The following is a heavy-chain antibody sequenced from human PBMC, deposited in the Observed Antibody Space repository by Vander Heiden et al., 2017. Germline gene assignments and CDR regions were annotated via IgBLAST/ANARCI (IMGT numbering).Heavy chain of an antibody. CDR3: AKGVRIVVVIQPFDY. D-gene: IGHD3-22*01. Sequence: EVQLLESGGGLVQPGGSLRLSCAASGFTFSSYAMNWVRQSPGKGLGLVSAISGSGGSTYYADSVKGRFTISRDNSKNTLYLQMNSLRAEDTAVYYCAKGVRIVVVIQPFDYWGQGTLVTVSS. CDR2: ISGSGGST. CDR1: GFTFSSYA. V-gene: IGHV3-23*01. J-gene: IGHJ4*02.